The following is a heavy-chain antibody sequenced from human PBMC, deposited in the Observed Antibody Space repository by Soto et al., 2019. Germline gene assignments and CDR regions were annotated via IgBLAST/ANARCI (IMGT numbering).Heavy chain of an antibody. J-gene: IGHJ4*02. V-gene: IGHV3-15*07. Sequence: EVQLVESGGGLVKPGESLRLSCAVSGFTLSEAWMSWVRQAPGKGLESVGRSKIKRDGGTAEYAPSVRGRFTISRDDSKNTLYLQVNSLEIEDTAVYYCTTEGGYSGSYWGLGYWGQGTLVNVSS. CDR3: TTEGGYSGSYWGLGY. D-gene: IGHD1-26*01. CDR2: SKIKRDGGTA. CDR1: GFTLSEAW.